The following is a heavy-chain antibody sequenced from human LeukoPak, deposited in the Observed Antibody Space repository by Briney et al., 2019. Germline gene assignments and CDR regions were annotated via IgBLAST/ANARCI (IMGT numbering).Heavy chain of an antibody. V-gene: IGHV3-48*01. CDR3: SGYNWFDP. J-gene: IGHJ5*02. CDR2: ISSSSSTI. CDR1: GFTFSSYS. Sequence: GGSLRLSCVASGFTFSSYSMTWVRQAPGKGLEWVSYISSSSSTIYYADSVKGRFTISRDNAKNSLYLQMNSLRAEDTAAYYCSGYNWFDPWGQGTLVTVSS.